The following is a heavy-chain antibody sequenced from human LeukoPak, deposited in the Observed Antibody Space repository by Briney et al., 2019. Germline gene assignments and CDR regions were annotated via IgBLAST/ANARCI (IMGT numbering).Heavy chain of an antibody. V-gene: IGHV3-64*01. Sequence: PGGSLRLSCVASGFTLNTYPMHWVRPAPGKGLEYVSAISSNGGDTYYTNSVKGRFTISRDNAKNTLYLQMGSLRAEDMAVYYCARVRSYDSGVYYYDYWGQGTLVTVSS. D-gene: IGHD3-22*01. J-gene: IGHJ4*02. CDR2: ISSNGGDT. CDR3: ARVRSYDSGVYYYDY. CDR1: GFTLNTYP.